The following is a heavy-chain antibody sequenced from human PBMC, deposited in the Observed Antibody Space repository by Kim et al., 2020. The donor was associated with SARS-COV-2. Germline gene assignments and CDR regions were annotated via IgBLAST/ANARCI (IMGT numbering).Heavy chain of an antibody. V-gene: IGHV4-59*13. CDR2: IYYTGTT. CDR1: GDSLSSYY. Sequence: SETLSLTCTVSGDSLSSYYWSWIRQPPGKGLEWIAYIYYTGTTRDNPSLNNRVTISLDMSRNQVSLRLSSVTAADTAVYYCASGGDRGPFGDWGPGTLV. J-gene: IGHJ4*02. D-gene: IGHD2-21*02. CDR3: ASGGDRGPFGD.